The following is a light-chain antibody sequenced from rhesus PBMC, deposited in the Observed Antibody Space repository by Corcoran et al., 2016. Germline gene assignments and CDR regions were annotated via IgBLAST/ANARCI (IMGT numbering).Light chain of an antibody. CDR2: GTS. J-gene: IGKJ4*01. Sequence: EIVLTQSPATLSLSPGERTTLSCRASQNVSSYLAWYRQKTGQVPRLLYYGTSNRATGIPDRFSGSGCGTDFTLTISGLVAGDFAVYYCQQYSKWPLTFGGGTKVEFK. CDR1: QNVSSY. CDR3: QQYSKWPLT. V-gene: IGKV3S9*01.